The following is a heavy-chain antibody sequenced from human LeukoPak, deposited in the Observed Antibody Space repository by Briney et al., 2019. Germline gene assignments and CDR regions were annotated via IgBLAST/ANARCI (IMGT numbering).Heavy chain of an antibody. J-gene: IGHJ4*02. CDR1: GFTFDDYA. D-gene: IGHD3-9*01. CDR3: VKRGDYDDLTNYYVPDY. V-gene: IGHV3-9*01. CDR2: ISWNSGTI. Sequence: GGSLRLSCAASGFTFDDYAMHWVRQAPGKGLEWVSGISWNSGTIGYADSVKGRFTISRDNSKNTLCLQMNSLRAEDTAVYYCVKRGDYDDLTNYYVPDYWGQGSLVTVSS.